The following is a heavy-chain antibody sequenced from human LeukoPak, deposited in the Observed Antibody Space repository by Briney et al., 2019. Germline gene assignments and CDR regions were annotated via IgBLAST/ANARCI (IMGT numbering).Heavy chain of an antibody. D-gene: IGHD6-19*01. V-gene: IGHV3-11*04. Sequence: GGSLRLSCAASGFTFSDYYMSWIRQAPGKGLEWVSYISSSGSTIYYADSVKGRFTISRDNAKNSLFLQMNSLRAEDTAVYYCARERSSGWYGGYFDYWGQGTLVTVSS. CDR1: GFTFSDYY. J-gene: IGHJ4*02. CDR3: ARERSSGWYGGYFDY. CDR2: ISSSGSTI.